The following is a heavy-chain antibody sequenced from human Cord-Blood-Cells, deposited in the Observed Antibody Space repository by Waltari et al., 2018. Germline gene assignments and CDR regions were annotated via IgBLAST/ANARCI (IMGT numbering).Heavy chain of an antibody. D-gene: IGHD2-2*01. Sequence: QVQLQQWGAGLLKPWETLSLTCPVYGGSSGGYSWCWIRAPPGKGLEWIGEIKHSGSTNYSPSLKSRVTISVDTSKNQFSLKLSSVTAADTAVYYCARGGNVVVPAAIEESDYWGQGTLVTVSS. CDR3: ARGGNVVVPAAIEESDY. CDR1: GGSSGGYS. J-gene: IGHJ4*02. V-gene: IGHV4-34*01. CDR2: IKHSGST.